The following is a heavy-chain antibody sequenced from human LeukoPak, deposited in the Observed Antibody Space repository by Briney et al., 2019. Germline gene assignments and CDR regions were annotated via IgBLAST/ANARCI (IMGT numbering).Heavy chain of an antibody. CDR3: AKDPFRGRFGATLPPTFDY. V-gene: IGHV3-23*01. CDR1: GFTFSGYV. J-gene: IGHJ4*02. CDR2: ISARGGHT. D-gene: IGHD3-10*01. Sequence: PGGSLRLACAASGFTFSGYVMSWVRQAPGKGLEWVSVISARGGHTNYADSVKGRFTISRDNSKNTLYLQMNSLRDEDTAVYYCAKDPFRGRFGATLPPTFDYWGQGTLVTVSS.